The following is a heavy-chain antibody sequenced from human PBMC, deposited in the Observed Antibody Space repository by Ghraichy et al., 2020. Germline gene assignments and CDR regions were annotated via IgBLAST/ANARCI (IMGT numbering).Heavy chain of an antibody. D-gene: IGHD2-8*01. CDR1: GVSMSSHY. CDR3: VRGNGWYDP. Sequence: SETLSLTCTVSGVSMSSHYCSWVRQPAGKGLEWIGYIYTSGITNYNPSLKSRVSMSVDTSKKQFSLNLTSVTAADTALYYCVRGNGWYDPWGQGTLVTVSS. CDR2: IYTSGIT. V-gene: IGHV4-4*07. J-gene: IGHJ5*02.